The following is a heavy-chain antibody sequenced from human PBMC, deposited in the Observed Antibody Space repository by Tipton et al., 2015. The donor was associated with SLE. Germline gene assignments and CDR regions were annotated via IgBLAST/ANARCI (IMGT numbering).Heavy chain of an antibody. CDR2: ITGSGGLT. Sequence: GSLRLSCAASGFTFSSHAMAWVRQAPGEGLEWVSTITGSGGLTDYADSVEGRFTLSRDNSKNTVSLQMNSLRDEDTAIYYCAKGNFFMVTLGGRDYAMDVWGQGTTVTVSS. CDR3: AKGNFFMVTLGGRDYAMDV. D-gene: IGHD3-16*01. V-gene: IGHV3-23*01. CDR1: GFTFSSHA. J-gene: IGHJ6*02.